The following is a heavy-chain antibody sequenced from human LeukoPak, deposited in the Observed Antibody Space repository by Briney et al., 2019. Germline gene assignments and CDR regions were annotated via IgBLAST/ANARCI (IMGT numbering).Heavy chain of an antibody. CDR2: IKQDGSEK. D-gene: IGHD3-16*01. CDR1: GFTFSSYG. CDR3: VGHSDY. Sequence: PGGSLRLSCAASGFTFSSYGMSWVRQAPGKGLEWVANIKQDGSEKYYVDSVKGRFTISRDNAKNSLYLQMNSLRAEDTAVYYSVGHSDYWGQGTLVTVSS. J-gene: IGHJ4*02. V-gene: IGHV3-7*01.